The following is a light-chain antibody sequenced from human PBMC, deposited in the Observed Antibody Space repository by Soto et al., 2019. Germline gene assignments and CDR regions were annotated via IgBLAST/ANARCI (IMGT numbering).Light chain of an antibody. CDR1: QSIASF. CDR2: DTS. V-gene: IGKV1-39*01. Sequence: IQMTQSPSSLSASIGDTVTITCRASQSIASFLNWLQLKPGKAPKLLISDTSTLQSGVPSRFSGGGSGTEFTLTIRSLQPEDSALYFCLQDYSPLLAFGAGTKVVIK. J-gene: IGKJ4*01. CDR3: LQDYSPLLA.